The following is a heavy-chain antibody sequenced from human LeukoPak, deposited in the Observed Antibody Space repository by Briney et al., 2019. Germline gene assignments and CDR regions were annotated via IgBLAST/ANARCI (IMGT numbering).Heavy chain of an antibody. D-gene: IGHD2-21*01. V-gene: IGHV1-46*01. CDR3: ARRGWGDRGAFDI. CDR2: INPSGGST. Sequence: EASVKVSCKASGYTFTDYYVHWVRQAPGQGLEWMGIINPSGGSTSYAQKFQGRVTMTRSTSISTAYMELSSLRSEDTAVYYCARRGWGDRGAFDIWGQGTMVTVSS. J-gene: IGHJ3*02. CDR1: GYTFTDYY.